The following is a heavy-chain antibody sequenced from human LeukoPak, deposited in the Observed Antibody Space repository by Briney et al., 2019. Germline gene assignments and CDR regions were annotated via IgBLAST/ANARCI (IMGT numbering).Heavy chain of an antibody. V-gene: IGHV3-23*01. D-gene: IGHD3-22*01. J-gene: IGHJ4*02. Sequence: PGGSLRLSCAASGFTFSSYAMSWVRQAPGKGREWVAAISGSGGSTYYAASVKGRFTISRDNSKNTLYLQVNSLRAEDTAVYYCAKAHSSGYYYFDYWGQGTLVTVSS. CDR1: GFTFSSYA. CDR3: AKAHSSGYYYFDY. CDR2: ISGSGGST.